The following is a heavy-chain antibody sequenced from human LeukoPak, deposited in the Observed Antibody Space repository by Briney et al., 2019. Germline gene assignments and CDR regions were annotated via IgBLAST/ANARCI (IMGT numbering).Heavy chain of an antibody. Sequence: GGSLRLSCAASGFTFSSYWMSWVRQAPGKGLEWVANIKQDGSEKYYVDSVKGRFTISRDNSKNTLYLQMNSLRAEDTAVYYCASPWIRLNVYWGQGTLVTVSS. J-gene: IGHJ4*02. CDR3: ASPWIRLNVY. CDR2: IKQDGSEK. CDR1: GFTFSSYW. V-gene: IGHV3-7*01. D-gene: IGHD5-12*01.